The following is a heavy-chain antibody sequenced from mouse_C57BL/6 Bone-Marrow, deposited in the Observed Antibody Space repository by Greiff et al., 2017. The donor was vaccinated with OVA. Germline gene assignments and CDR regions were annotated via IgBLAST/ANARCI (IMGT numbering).Heavy chain of an antibody. J-gene: IGHJ3*01. CDR1: GYAFTNYL. D-gene: IGHD2-2*01. Sequence: VKLVESGAELVRPGTSVTVSCKASGYAFTNYLIEWVKQRPGQGLEWIGVINPGSGGTKYNEKFKGKATLPADKSSSTAYLQLSSLTSEASAVYFCAGVGYAWFAYWGQGTLVTVSA. CDR2: INPGSGGT. CDR3: AGVGYAWFAY. V-gene: IGHV1-54*01.